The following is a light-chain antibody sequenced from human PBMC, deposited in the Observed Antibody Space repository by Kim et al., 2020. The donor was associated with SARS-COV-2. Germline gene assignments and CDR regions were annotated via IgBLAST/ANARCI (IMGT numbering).Light chain of an antibody. J-gene: IGLJ3*02. CDR1: SNNVGHQG. CDR2: RNN. CDR3: SAWDSSLSAWV. Sequence: QAGLSQPPSVSKALRQTATLTCTGNSNNVGHQGAAWLQQHQGHPPKLLSYRNNNRPSGISERFAASRSGNTASLTITGLQPEDEADYFCSAWDSSLSAWVFGVGTQLTVL. V-gene: IGLV10-54*04.